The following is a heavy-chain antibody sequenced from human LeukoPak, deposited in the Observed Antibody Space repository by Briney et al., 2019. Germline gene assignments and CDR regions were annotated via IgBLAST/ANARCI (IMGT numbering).Heavy chain of an antibody. D-gene: IGHD5-12*01. CDR1: GGSISSGGYY. CDR3: AVASVATIDY. J-gene: IGHJ4*02. CDR2: IYYSGST. Sequence: SQTLSLTCTVSGGSISSGGYYWRWIRQHPGKGLEWIGYIYYSGSTYYNPSLKSRVTISVDTSKNQFSLKLSSVTAADTAVYYCAVASVATIDYWGQGTLVTVSS. V-gene: IGHV4-31*03.